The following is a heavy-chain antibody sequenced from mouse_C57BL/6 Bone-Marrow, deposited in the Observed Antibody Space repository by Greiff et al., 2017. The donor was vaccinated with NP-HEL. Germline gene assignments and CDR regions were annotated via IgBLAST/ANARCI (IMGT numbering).Heavy chain of an antibody. D-gene: IGHD1-1*01. CDR1: GFSFNTYA. J-gene: IGHJ2*01. Sequence: EVQLVESGGGLVQPQGSLKLSCAASGFSFNTYAMNWVRQAPGKGLEWVARIRSKRNNYATYYADSGKDRFTISRDDSESMLYLQMNNLRTEDTAMFYCVRQYYGSSPYYFDYWGQGTTLTVSS. CDR3: VRQYYGSSPYYFDY. CDR2: IRSKRNNYAT. V-gene: IGHV10-1*01.